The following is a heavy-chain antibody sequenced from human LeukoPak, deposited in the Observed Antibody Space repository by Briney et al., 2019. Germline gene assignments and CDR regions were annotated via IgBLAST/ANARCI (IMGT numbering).Heavy chain of an antibody. CDR1: GYSFRSYG. D-gene: IGHD2-2*01. J-gene: IGHJ6*03. Sequence: ASVKVFCKASGYSFRSYGISWVRQAPGQGLEWMGWISAYDGNTNYPQKLQGSVTMTTDTSTTTAYMELRSLTSDDTAVYYCARDCSSTSCYGFMDVWGKGTTVTVSS. CDR2: ISAYDGNT. V-gene: IGHV1-18*01. CDR3: ARDCSSTSCYGFMDV.